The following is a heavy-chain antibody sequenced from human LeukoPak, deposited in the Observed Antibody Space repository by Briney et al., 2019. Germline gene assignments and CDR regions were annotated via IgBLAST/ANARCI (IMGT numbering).Heavy chain of an antibody. CDR1: GYTFTSYG. J-gene: IGHJ4*02. CDR3: ARAHRSPVVPAAEDY. D-gene: IGHD2-2*01. V-gene: IGHV1-18*01. CDR2: ISAYNGNT. Sequence: GASVKVSCKASGYTFTSYGISWVRQAPGQGLEWMGWISAYNGNTNYAQKLQGRVTMTTDTSTSTAYMELRSLRSDDTAVYYCARAHRSPVVPAAEDYWGQGTLVTVSS.